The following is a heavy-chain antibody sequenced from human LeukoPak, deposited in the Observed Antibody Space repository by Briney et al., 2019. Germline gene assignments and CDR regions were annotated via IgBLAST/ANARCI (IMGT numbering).Heavy chain of an antibody. CDR1: GGSISSGSYY. CDR2: IYTSGST. CDR3: ARVPGKSGVAGTVRSYYFDY. V-gene: IGHV4-61*02. Sequence: SQTLSLTCTVSGGSISSGSYYWSWIRQPAGKGLEWIGRIYTSGSTNYNPSLKSRVTISVDTSKNQFSLKLSSVTAADTAVYYCARVPGKSGVAGTVRSYYFDYWGQGTLVTVSS. J-gene: IGHJ4*02. D-gene: IGHD6-19*01.